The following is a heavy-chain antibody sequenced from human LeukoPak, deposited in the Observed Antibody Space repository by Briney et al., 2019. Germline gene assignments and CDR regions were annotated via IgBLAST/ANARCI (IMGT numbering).Heavy chain of an antibody. CDR3: ARHGGGYSFDY. V-gene: IGHV4-59*08. CDR2: MYDSGST. Sequence: SETLSLTCTVSGGFISSYYWSWIRQPPGKGLEWIGYMYDSGSTNLNPSLKSRVAISVDMSKNQFSVKLTSVTAADTAVYYCARHGGGYSFDYWGQGTLVTVSS. D-gene: IGHD3-22*01. J-gene: IGHJ4*02. CDR1: GGFISSYY.